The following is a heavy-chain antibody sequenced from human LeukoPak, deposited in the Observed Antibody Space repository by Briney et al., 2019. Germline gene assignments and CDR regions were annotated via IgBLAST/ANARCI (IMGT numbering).Heavy chain of an antibody. CDR2: IKSKTEGETT. D-gene: IGHD6-19*01. CDR3: TTAVAGRTDWYFDL. CDR1: GFTFSDAW. J-gene: IGHJ2*01. V-gene: IGHV3-15*01. Sequence: KPGGSLGLSCAASGFTFSDAWMTWVRQAPGKGLEWVGRIKSKTEGETTDSAAPVKGRFTISRDDSKDTLYLQMNSLKTEDTAMYYRTTAVAGRTDWYFDLWGRGTRVTVSS.